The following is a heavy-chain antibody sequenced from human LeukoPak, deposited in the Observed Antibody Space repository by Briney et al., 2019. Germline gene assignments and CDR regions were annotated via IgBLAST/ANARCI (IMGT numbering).Heavy chain of an antibody. V-gene: IGHV4-4*07. Sequence: SETLSLTCTVSGGSISSYYWSWIRQPAGKGLEWIGRIYTSGSTNYNPSLKSRVTMSVDTSKNQFSLKLSSVTAADTAVYYCARVLSYSYGPPPNFDFWGQGILVTVSS. CDR2: IYTSGST. J-gene: IGHJ4*02. CDR3: ARVLSYSYGPPPNFDF. D-gene: IGHD5-18*01. CDR1: GGSISSYY.